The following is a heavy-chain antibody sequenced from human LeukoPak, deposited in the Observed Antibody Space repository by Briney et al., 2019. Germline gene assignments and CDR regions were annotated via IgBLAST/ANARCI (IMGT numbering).Heavy chain of an antibody. CDR3: ARSSSVTIPGYYFDY. Sequence: ASVKVSCKASGYTFTADYYIHWVRQAPGQGLEWMGWIGAYNGNTNYAQKLQGRVTMTTGTSTSTAYMELRSLRSDDTAVYYCARSSSVTIPGYYFDYWGQGTLVTVSS. CDR2: IGAYNGNT. D-gene: IGHD2-21*01. V-gene: IGHV1-18*04. J-gene: IGHJ4*02. CDR1: GYTFTADYY.